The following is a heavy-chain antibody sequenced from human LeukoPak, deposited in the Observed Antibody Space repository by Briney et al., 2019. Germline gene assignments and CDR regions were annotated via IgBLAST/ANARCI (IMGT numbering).Heavy chain of an antibody. Sequence: GSLRLSCAASGLTFSSYAMSWVRQAPGKGLEWVSAISGSGGSTYYADSVKGRFTISRDNSKNTLYLQMNSLRAEDTAEYYCAKSLLTTASGTGRAFDIWGQGTMVTVSS. CDR1: GLTFSSYA. J-gene: IGHJ3*02. CDR3: AKSLLTTASGTGRAFDI. D-gene: IGHD1-26*01. V-gene: IGHV3-23*01. CDR2: ISGSGGST.